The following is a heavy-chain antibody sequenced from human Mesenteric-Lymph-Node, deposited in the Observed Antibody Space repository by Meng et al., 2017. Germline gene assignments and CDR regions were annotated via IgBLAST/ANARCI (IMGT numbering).Heavy chain of an antibody. J-gene: IGHJ3*02. CDR2: IKQDGSEK. V-gene: IGHV3-7*01. D-gene: IGHD5/OR15-5a*01. CDR1: GFTFSSYW. CDR3: ARSLRGAFDI. Sequence: GESLKISCAASGFTFSSYWMSWVRQAPGKGLEWVANIKQDGSEKYYLDSVKGRFTISRDNAKNSLYLQMNSLRAEDTAVYYCARSLRGAFDIWGQGTMVTVSS.